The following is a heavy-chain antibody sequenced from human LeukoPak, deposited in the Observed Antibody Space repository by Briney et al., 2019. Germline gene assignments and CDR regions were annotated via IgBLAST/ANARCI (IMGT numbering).Heavy chain of an antibody. J-gene: IGHJ6*03. Sequence: SETLSLTCAVYGGSFSGYYWSWIRQPPGKGLEWIGEINHSGSTNYNPSLKSRVTISVDTSKDQFSLKLSSVTAADTAVYYCARGRITMIVVVTLYYYYYYMDVWGKGTTVTVSS. D-gene: IGHD3-22*01. V-gene: IGHV4-34*01. CDR3: ARGRITMIVVVTLYYYYYYMDV. CDR1: GGSFSGYY. CDR2: INHSGST.